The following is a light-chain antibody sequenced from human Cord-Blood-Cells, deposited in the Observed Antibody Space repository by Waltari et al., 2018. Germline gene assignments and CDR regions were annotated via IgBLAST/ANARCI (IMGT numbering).Light chain of an antibody. CDR3: AAWDDSLSGPV. J-gene: IGLJ3*02. V-gene: IGLV1-47*01. Sequence: QSVLTQPPSASGTPGQRVTISCSGSSSNIGSNYVYWYQQLPGTAPKLLVYRNNRRPSGVPARFSGSKPGPSASLAISGLRSEDEADYYWAAWDDSLSGPVFGGGTKLTVL. CDR2: RNN. CDR1: SSNIGSNY.